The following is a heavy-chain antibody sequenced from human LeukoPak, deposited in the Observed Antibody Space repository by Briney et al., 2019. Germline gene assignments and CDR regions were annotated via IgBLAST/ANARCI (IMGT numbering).Heavy chain of an antibody. V-gene: IGHV4-39*01. Sequence: PSETLSLTCTVSGGSISSRSYYWGWIRQSPGKGLEWIGSIYYSGSTYYNPSLKSRVTISVDTSKNQFSLKLSSVTAADTAVYYCARSNYGGNFDYWGQGTLVTVSS. CDR1: GGSISSRSYY. J-gene: IGHJ4*02. CDR3: ARSNYGGNFDY. D-gene: IGHD4-23*01. CDR2: IYYSGST.